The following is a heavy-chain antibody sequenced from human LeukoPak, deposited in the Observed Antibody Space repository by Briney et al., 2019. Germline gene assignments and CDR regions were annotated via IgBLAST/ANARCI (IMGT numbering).Heavy chain of an antibody. V-gene: IGHV3-30*18. CDR1: GFTFSSYG. J-gene: IGHJ4*02. Sequence: GGSLRLSCAASGFTFSSYGMHWVRQAPGKGLEWVAVISYDGSNKYYADSVKGRFTISRDNSKNTLYLQVNSLRAEDTAVYYCAKSTSSDYAVYFDYWGQGILVTVSS. CDR3: AKSTSSDYAVYFDY. CDR2: ISYDGSNK. D-gene: IGHD4-17*01.